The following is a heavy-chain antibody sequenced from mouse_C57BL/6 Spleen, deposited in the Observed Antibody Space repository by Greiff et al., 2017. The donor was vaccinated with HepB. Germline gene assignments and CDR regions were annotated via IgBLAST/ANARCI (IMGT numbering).Heavy chain of an antibody. CDR1: GYTFTSYW. V-gene: IGHV1-69*01. J-gene: IGHJ1*03. Sequence: VQLQQPGAELVMPGASVKLSCKASGYTFTSYWMHWVKQRPGQGLEWIGEIDPSDSYTNYNQKFKGKSTLTVDKSSSTAYMQLSSLTSEDSAVYYCARSPYYGSSYDWYFDVWGTGTTVTVSS. CDR2: IDPSDSYT. CDR3: ARSPYYGSSYDWYFDV. D-gene: IGHD1-1*01.